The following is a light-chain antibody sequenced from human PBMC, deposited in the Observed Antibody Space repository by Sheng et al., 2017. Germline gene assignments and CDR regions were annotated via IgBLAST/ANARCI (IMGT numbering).Light chain of an antibody. J-gene: IGKJ1*01. CDR1: QSISNW. V-gene: IGKV1-5*03. Sequence: DIQMTQSPSTLSASVEDRVTITCRASQSISNWLAWFQQKPGKAPNLLIYKASSLQSGVPSRFSGSGSGTEFTLTINSLQSDDFATYYCQQYDAYSLTWTFGQGTKVEIK. CDR3: QQYDAYSLTWT. CDR2: KAS.